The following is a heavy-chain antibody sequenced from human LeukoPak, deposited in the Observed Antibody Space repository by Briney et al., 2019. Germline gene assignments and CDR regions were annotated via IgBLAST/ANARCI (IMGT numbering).Heavy chain of an antibody. D-gene: IGHD5-24*01. CDR3: ARGERGDGYNYDGVFDY. CDR2: ISAYNGNT. Sequence: GASVKVSCKASGYTFTSYGISWVRQAPGQGLEWMGWISAYNGNTNYAQKLQGRVTMTTDTSTSTAYMELSSLRSEDTAVYYCARGERGDGYNYDGVFDYWGQGTLVTVSS. CDR1: GYTFTSYG. V-gene: IGHV1-18*01. J-gene: IGHJ4*02.